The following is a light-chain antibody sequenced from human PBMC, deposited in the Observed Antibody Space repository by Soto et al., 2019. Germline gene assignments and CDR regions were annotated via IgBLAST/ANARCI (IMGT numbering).Light chain of an antibody. Sequence: DIQLTQSPPSLSASVGDRVTITYRVSQGISSYLNWYEQKSGKAPKLLISAASSLESGVPPRFSGSGSGTDFTLTITSLQPEDFATYYCQQSHSIPWTFGQGTKVDI. CDR3: QQSHSIPWT. V-gene: IGKV1-39*01. CDR2: AAS. CDR1: QGISSY. J-gene: IGKJ1*01.